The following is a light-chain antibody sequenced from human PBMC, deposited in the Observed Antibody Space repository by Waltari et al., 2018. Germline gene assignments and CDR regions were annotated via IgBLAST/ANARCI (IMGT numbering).Light chain of an antibody. Sequence: QSALTQPRSVSGSPGQSVTISCTGTSRDAGGYHYVSWYQQHPGKAPKLMIYDVSKRPSGVPDRFSGSKSGNTASLTISGLQAEDEADYYCCSYAGSYTFVVFGGGTKLTVL. CDR1: SRDAGGYHY. V-gene: IGLV2-11*01. CDR3: CSYAGSYTFVV. J-gene: IGLJ2*01. CDR2: DVS.